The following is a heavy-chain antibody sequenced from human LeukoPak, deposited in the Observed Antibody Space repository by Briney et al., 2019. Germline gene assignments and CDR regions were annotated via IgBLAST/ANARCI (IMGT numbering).Heavy chain of an antibody. CDR2: ISGSGGIT. D-gene: IGHD3/OR15-3a*01. Sequence: GGSLILCCTASKFTFSNYAMSWVRQAPGKGLERVSVISGSGGITYYADSVQGRFTISRDNPNDTLFLQMNSLRTEDTAVYYCAKRSNFWTGYLDYWGQGTLVTVSS. V-gene: IGHV3-23*01. CDR1: KFTFSNYA. CDR3: AKRSNFWTGYLDY. J-gene: IGHJ4*02.